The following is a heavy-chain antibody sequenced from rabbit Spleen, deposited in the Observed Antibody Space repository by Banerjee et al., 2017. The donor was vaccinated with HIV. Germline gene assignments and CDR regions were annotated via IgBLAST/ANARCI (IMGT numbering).Heavy chain of an antibody. J-gene: IGHJ2*01. D-gene: IGHD1-1*01. CDR2: IELGSGAFT. CDR1: GVSFSGSSY. V-gene: IGHV1S45*01. Sequence: QEQLVESGGGLVKPGASLTLTCIASGVSFSGSSYMCWVRQAPGKGLEWIACIELGSGAFTYFASWAKGRFTISKTSSTTVTLHMTSLTAADTATYFCARNYVNAFDPWGPGTLVTVS. CDR3: ARNYVNAFDP.